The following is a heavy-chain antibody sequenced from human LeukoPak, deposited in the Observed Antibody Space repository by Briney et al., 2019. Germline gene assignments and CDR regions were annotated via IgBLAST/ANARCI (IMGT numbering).Heavy chain of an antibody. Sequence: GESLKISCKASGYTFSNYFIGWVRQMPGKGLEWMAIVSPRDSDTRCCPSFRGQVTVSADKSISTVYLQWSSLEASDTAMYYCARHRSDSYSSPIDYWGQGTLVTVSS. CDR3: ARHRSDSYSSPIDY. J-gene: IGHJ4*02. CDR2: VSPRDSDT. D-gene: IGHD3-10*01. V-gene: IGHV5-51*01. CDR1: GYTFSNYF.